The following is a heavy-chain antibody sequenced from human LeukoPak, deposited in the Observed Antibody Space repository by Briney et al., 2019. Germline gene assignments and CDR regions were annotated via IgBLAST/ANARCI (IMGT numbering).Heavy chain of an antibody. CDR2: IYYSGST. J-gene: IGHJ4*02. D-gene: IGHD2-2*01. Sequence: PSETLSLTCTVSGGSISSSSYYWGWIRQPPGQGLEWIGSIYYSGSTYYNPSLKSRVTISVDTSKNQFSLKLSSVTAADTAVYYCARQTGKYQLLSYFDYWGQGTLVTVSS. V-gene: IGHV4-39*01. CDR1: GGSISSSSYY. CDR3: ARQTGKYQLLSYFDY.